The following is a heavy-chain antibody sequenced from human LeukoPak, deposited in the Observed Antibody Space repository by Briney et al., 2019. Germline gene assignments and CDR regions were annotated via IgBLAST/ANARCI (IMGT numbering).Heavy chain of an antibody. CDR1: GGTFSSYA. D-gene: IGHD6-19*01. V-gene: IGHV1-69*06. Sequence: ASVKVSCKASGGTFSSYAISWVRRAPGQGLEWMGRIIPIFGTANYAQKFQGRVTITADKSTSTAYMELSSLRSEDTAVYYCARAPGGSSGWYNYYYYYMDVWGKGTTVTVSS. CDR3: ARAPGGSSGWYNYYYYYMDV. J-gene: IGHJ6*03. CDR2: IIPIFGTA.